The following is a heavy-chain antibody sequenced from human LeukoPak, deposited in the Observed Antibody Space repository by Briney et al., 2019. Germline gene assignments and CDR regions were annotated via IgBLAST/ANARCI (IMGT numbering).Heavy chain of an antibody. CDR1: SGSFSGYY. J-gene: IGHJ6*03. CDR2: IFYSGST. V-gene: IGHV4-30-4*01. D-gene: IGHD3-22*01. Sequence: PSETLSLTCAVYSGSFSGYYWSWIRQPPGKGLEWIGYIFYSGSTYYNTSLKSRVSISFDTSKNQFSLRLSSVTAADTAVYYCARDVAYYDSTGHPIGYMDVWGKGTTVTVSS. CDR3: ARDVAYYDSTGHPIGYMDV.